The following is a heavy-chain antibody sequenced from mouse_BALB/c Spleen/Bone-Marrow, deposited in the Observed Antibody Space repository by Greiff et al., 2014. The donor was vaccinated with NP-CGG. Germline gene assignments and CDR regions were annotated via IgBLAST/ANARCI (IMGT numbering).Heavy chain of an antibody. CDR3: SRLSYDYDGAWFAY. D-gene: IGHD2-4*01. CDR2: IGSGGSYT. J-gene: IGHJ3*01. V-gene: IGHV5-6*01. CDR1: GFTFSSYD. Sequence: DVHLVESGGDLVRPGGSLKLSCAASGFTFSSYDMSWVRQTPDKRLDWVATIGSGGSYTYYPDSVKGRFTISRDNAKNTLYLQMSSLKSEDTAMYYCSRLSYDYDGAWFAYWGQGTLVTVSA.